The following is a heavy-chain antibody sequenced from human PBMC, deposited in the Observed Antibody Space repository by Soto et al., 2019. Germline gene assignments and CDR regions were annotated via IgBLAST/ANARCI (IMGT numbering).Heavy chain of an antibody. Sequence: SETLSLTCTVSGGSISSVDYYWSWIRQPPGKGLEWIGYIYYSGSTYYNPSLKSRVTISVDTSKNQFSLKLSSVTAADTAVYYCARDPEWLLRDYYYGMDVWGQGTTVTVSS. CDR3: ARDPEWLLRDYYYGMDV. V-gene: IGHV4-30-4*01. J-gene: IGHJ6*02. D-gene: IGHD3-3*01. CDR2: IYYSGST. CDR1: GGSISSVDYY.